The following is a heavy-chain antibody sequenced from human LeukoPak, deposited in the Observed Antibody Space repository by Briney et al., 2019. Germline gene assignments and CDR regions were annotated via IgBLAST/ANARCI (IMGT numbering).Heavy chain of an antibody. CDR3: ARSHTVTPHYFDY. CDR2: INHSGST. Sequence: SETLSLTCAVYGGSFGGYYWSWIRQPPGKGLEWIGEINHSGSTNYNPSLKSRVTISVDTSKNQFSLKLSSVTAADAAVYYCARSHTVTPHYFDYWGQGTLVTVSS. J-gene: IGHJ4*02. D-gene: IGHD4-17*01. V-gene: IGHV4-34*01. CDR1: GGSFGGYY.